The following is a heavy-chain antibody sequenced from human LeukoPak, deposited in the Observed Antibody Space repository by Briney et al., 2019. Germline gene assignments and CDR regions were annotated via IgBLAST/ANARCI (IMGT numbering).Heavy chain of an antibody. V-gene: IGHV5-51*01. D-gene: IGHD3-22*01. CDR1: GYSFTSYW. Sequence: GESLKISCKGSGYSFTSYWIGWVRQMPGKGLEWMGIIYPGDSDTRYSPSFQGQVTISADKSVSTAYLQWSSLKASDTAMYYCARRKYYYDSSGYYPFDYWGQGTLVTVSS. J-gene: IGHJ4*02. CDR2: IYPGDSDT. CDR3: ARRKYYYDSSGYYPFDY.